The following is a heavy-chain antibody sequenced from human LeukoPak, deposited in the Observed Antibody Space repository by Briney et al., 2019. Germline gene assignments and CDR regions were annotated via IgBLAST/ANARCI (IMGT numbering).Heavy chain of an antibody. V-gene: IGHV4-31*03. Sequence: SETLSLTCTVSGDSVTSAGYFWTWIRQHPGKGLEWIGYISNSGTTSYNPSLKSRVSISVDTSDNLSSLSLRSVTAADTAVYYCARDVVVTSSPDAFDIWGQGTVVTVSS. CDR3: ARDVVVTSSPDAFDI. CDR1: GDSVTSAGYF. CDR2: ISNSGTT. D-gene: IGHD2-21*02. J-gene: IGHJ3*02.